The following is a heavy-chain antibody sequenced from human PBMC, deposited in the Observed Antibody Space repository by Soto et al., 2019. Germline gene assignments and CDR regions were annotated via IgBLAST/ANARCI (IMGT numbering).Heavy chain of an antibody. CDR1: GYTFTSYA. D-gene: IGHD3-3*01. CDR2: INAGNGNT. CDR3: ARGDTPDYDFWSGWTPYNWFDP. J-gene: IGHJ5*02. V-gene: IGHV1-3*05. Sequence: QVQLVQSGAEEKKPGASVKVSCKASGYTFTSYAMHWVRQAPGQRLEWMGWINAGNGNTKYSQKFQGRVTITRDTSASTAYMELSSLRSEDTAVYYCARGDTPDYDFWSGWTPYNWFDPWGQGTLVTVSS.